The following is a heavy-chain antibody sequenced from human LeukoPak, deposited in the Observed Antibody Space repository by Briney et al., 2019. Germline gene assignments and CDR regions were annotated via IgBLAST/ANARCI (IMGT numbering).Heavy chain of an antibody. V-gene: IGHV3-30*18. CDR2: ISYDGSNK. D-gene: IGHD2-15*01. CDR1: GFTFSSYG. Sequence: SGGSLRLSCAASGFTFSSYGMHWVRQAPGKGLEWVAVISYDGSNKYYADSVKGRFTISRDNSKNTLYLQMNSLRAEDTAVYYCAKDPGLRVVVAAYFHWGQGTLVTVSS. CDR3: AKDPGLRVVVAAYFH. J-gene: IGHJ4*02.